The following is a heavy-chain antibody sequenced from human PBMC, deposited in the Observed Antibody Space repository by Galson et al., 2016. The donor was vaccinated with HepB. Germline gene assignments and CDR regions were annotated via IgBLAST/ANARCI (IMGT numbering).Heavy chain of an antibody. CDR3: AKADYCSGCSCYSGWFDT. V-gene: IGHV3-30*18. J-gene: IGHJ5*02. CDR2: ISYDGSNK. D-gene: IGHD2-15*01. Sequence: SLRLSCAASGFTFSSYAMHWVRQAPGKGLEWVGVISYDGSNKYYADSVKGRVTIASNNTKNTLYLQLNSLSAKDTAVYYCAKADYCSGCSCYSGWFDTWGQGTLVTVSS. CDR1: GFTFSSYA.